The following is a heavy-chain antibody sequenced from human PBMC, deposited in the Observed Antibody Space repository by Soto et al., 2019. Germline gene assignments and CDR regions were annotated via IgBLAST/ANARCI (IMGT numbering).Heavy chain of an antibody. CDR3: ARGVGKGVAAGTNLDQ. CDR1: GFTFSSYS. CDR2: ISSSSATI. V-gene: IGHV3-48*01. J-gene: IGHJ4*02. D-gene: IGHD6-13*01. Sequence: EVQLVESGGGFAQPGGSLRVSCAASGFTFSSYSMNWVRQAPGKGLEWVSYISSSSATIQYADSVKGRFTISRDNAENSLYLQMNSLRAGDTAFYYCARGVGKGVAAGTNLDQWGQGTLVIVSS.